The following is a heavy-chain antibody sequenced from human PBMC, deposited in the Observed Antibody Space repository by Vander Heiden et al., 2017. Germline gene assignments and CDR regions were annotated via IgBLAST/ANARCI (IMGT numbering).Heavy chain of an antibody. D-gene: IGHD6-19*01. J-gene: IGHJ4*02. CDR3: ASRRGTVAGTVWGTDY. CDR1: GFTFSSHA. V-gene: IGHV3-23*01. CDR2: ISGSGGST. Sequence: EVQLLESGGGLVQPGGSLRLSCAASGFTFSSHAMGWVRQAPGKGLEWVSAISGSGGSTYYADSVKSRFTISRDNSKNTLYLQMNSLRAEDTAVYYCASRRGTVAGTVWGTDYWGQGTLVTVSS.